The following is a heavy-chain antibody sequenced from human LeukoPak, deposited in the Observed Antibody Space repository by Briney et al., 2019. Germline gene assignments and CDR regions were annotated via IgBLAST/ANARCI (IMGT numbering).Heavy chain of an antibody. CDR1: GYTFINYG. CDR3: ARAYYDSSAFDY. J-gene: IGHJ4*02. V-gene: IGHV1-18*01. CDR2: ISTYNGNT. D-gene: IGHD3-22*01. Sequence: ASVKVSYKASGYTFINYGISWVRQAPGQGLEWMGWISTYNGNTNYAQKLQGRVTMTTDTSTSTAYMELRSLRSDDTAVYYCARAYYDSSAFDYWGQGTLVTVSS.